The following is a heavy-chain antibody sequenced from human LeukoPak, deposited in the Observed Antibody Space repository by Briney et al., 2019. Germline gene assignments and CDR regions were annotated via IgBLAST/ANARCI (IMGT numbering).Heavy chain of an antibody. D-gene: IGHD2-2*01. CDR2: INPNSGGT. V-gene: IGHV1-2*02. Sequence: GASVKVSCKASGYTFTGYYMHWVRRAPGQGLEWMGWINPNSGGTNYAQKFQGRVTMTRDTSISTAYMELSRLRSDDTAVYYCARDGTYCSSTSCYSGGYMDVWGKGTTVTVSS. CDR3: ARDGTYCSSTSCYSGGYMDV. CDR1: GYTFTGYY. J-gene: IGHJ6*03.